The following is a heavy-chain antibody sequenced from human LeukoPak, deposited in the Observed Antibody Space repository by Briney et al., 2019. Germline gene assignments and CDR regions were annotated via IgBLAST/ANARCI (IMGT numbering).Heavy chain of an antibody. V-gene: IGHV3-43D*03. CDR1: GFTFDDYA. CDR2: ISWDGGST. Sequence: GGSLRLSCAASGFTFDDYAMHWVRQAPGKGLEWVSLISWDGGSTDYADSVKGRLTISRDNSKKSLYLQMNSVRAEDTAVYYCARATSPAGNGHNWFLDYWGQGTLVTVSS. J-gene: IGHJ4*02. D-gene: IGHD5-24*01. CDR3: ARATSPAGNGHNWFLDY.